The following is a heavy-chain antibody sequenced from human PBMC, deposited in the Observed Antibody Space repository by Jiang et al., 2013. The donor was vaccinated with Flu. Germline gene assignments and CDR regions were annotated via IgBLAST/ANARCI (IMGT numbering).Heavy chain of an antibody. CDR2: INPSGGST. CDR3: ARDYYDSSGGRSFDI. J-gene: IGHJ3*02. D-gene: IGHD3-22*01. Sequence: CKASGYTFTSYYMHWVRQAPGQGLEWMGIINPSGGSTSYAQKFQGRVTMTRDTSTSTVYMELSSLRSEDTAVYYCARDYYDSSGGRSFDIWGQGTMVTVSS. V-gene: IGHV1-46*01. CDR1: GYTFTSYY.